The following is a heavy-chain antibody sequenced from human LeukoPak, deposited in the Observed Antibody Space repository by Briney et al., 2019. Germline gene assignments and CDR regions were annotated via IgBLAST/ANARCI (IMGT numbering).Heavy chain of an antibody. D-gene: IGHD1-7*01. J-gene: IGHJ4*02. CDR1: GYTFTSYY. V-gene: IGHV1-46*01. Sequence: GSVKVSCKASGYTFTSYYMYWVRQAPGQGLEWMGIINPSGGSTSYAQKFQGRVTMTRDMSTSTVYMELSSLRSEDTAVYYCARVGRTGTLYLDYWGQGTLVTVSS. CDR2: INPSGGST. CDR3: ARVGRTGTLYLDY.